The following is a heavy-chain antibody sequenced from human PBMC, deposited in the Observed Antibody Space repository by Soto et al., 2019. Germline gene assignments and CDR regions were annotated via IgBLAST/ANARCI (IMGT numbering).Heavy chain of an antibody. V-gene: IGHV4-31*03. CDR3: ARVRAGAPYYYDSTGFDH. D-gene: IGHD3-22*01. CDR2: IYYSGST. Sequence: QVQLQESGPGLVKPSQTLSLTCTVSGGSISSGDNYWSWIRQHPGKGLGWIGYIYYSGSTYYNPSLRRRVTISVDTSKNQFSLKLSSVTAADSAVYYCARVRAGAPYYYDSTGFDHWGQGSLSPSPQ. CDR1: GGSISSGDNY. J-gene: IGHJ4*02.